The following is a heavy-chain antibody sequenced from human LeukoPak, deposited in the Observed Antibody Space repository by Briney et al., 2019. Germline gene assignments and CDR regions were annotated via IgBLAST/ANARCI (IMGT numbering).Heavy chain of an antibody. CDR2: MNPNSGNT. Sequence: RRASVKVSCKASGYTFTSYDINWVRQATGQGLEWMGWMNPNSGNTGYAQKFQGRVTITRNTSISTAYMELSSLRSEDTAVYYCARGHTGDIAFDIWGQGTMVTVSS. CDR1: GYTFTSYD. V-gene: IGHV1-8*03. J-gene: IGHJ3*02. D-gene: IGHD7-27*01. CDR3: ARGHTGDIAFDI.